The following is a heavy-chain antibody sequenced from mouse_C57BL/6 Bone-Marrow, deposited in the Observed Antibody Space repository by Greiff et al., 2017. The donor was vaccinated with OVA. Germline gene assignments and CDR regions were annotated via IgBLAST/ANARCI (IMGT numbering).Heavy chain of an antibody. D-gene: IGHD1-1*01. CDR1: GYSITSGYD. CDR2: ISYSGST. CDR3: ARDRYYGFAY. J-gene: IGHJ3*01. Sequence: EVKLEESGPGMVKPSQSLSLTCTVTGYSITSGYDWHWIRHFPGNKLEWMGYISYSGSTNYNPSLKSRISITHDTSKNHFFLKLNSVTTEDTATYYCARDRYYGFAYWGQGTLVTVSA. V-gene: IGHV3-1*01.